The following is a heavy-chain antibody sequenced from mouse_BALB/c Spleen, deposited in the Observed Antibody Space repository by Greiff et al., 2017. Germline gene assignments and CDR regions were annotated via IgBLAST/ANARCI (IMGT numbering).Heavy chain of an antibody. CDR3: TRSNRYDAWFAY. Sequence: QVQLQQPGAELVKPGASVKLSCKASGYTFTSYYMYWVKQRPGQGLEWIGGINPSNGGTNFNEKFKSKATLTVDKSSSTAYRQLSSLTSEDSAVYYCTRSNRYDAWFAYWGQGTLVTVSA. D-gene: IGHD2-14*01. J-gene: IGHJ3*01. CDR1: GYTFTSYY. CDR2: INPSNGGT. V-gene: IGHV1S81*02.